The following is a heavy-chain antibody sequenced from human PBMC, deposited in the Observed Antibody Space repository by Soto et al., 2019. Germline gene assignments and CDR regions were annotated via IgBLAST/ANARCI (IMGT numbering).Heavy chain of an antibody. CDR1: GFTFSDYA. Sequence: VQLVESGGGVVQPGRSLRLSCAASGFTFSDYAMHWVRQAPGKGLEWVAVVSHDGRNTHYADSVKGRFNISRDRSKNTVSLEMTSLRAEDTAVYYCAKGGRQWLVTSDFNYWGQGALVTVSS. D-gene: IGHD6-19*01. CDR2: VSHDGRNT. V-gene: IGHV3-30*18. J-gene: IGHJ4*02. CDR3: AKGGRQWLVTSDFNY.